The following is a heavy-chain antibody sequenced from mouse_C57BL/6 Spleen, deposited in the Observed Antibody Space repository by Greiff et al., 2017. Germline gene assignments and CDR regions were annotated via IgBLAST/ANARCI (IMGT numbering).Heavy chain of an antibody. CDR3: ARVADWYFDV. J-gene: IGHJ1*03. D-gene: IGHD1-1*01. CDR1: GYTFTSYW. CDR2: IDPYNGGT. V-gene: IGHV1-72*01. Sequence: QVQLKQPGAELVKPGASVKLSCKASGYTFTSYWMHWVKQRPGRGLEWIGRIDPYNGGTKYNEKFKSKATMTVDKPSSTAYMQLSSLTSEDSAVYYCARVADWYFDVWGTGTTVTVSS.